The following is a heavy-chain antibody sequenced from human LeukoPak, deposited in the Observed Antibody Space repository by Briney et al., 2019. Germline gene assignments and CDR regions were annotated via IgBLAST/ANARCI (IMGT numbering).Heavy chain of an antibody. Sequence: GGSLRLSCAASGFTFSSYAMHWVRQAPGKGLEWVAVISYDGSNKYYADSVKGRFTISRDNSKNTLYLQMNSLRAEDTAVYYCARESVAGTSFDYWGQGTLVTVSS. CDR1: GFTFSSYA. CDR2: ISYDGSNK. V-gene: IGHV3-30*04. D-gene: IGHD6-19*01. CDR3: ARESVAGTSFDY. J-gene: IGHJ4*02.